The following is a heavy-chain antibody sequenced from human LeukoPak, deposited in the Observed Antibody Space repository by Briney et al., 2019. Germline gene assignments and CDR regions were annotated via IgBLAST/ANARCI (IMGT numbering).Heavy chain of an antibody. CDR2: IWYDGSNK. CDR1: GFTFSSYG. CDR3: ARGRPVRTGNYGMDV. J-gene: IGHJ6*02. Sequence: GGSLRLSCAASGFTFSSYGMHWVRQAPGKGLEWVAVIWYDGSNKYYEDSVKGRFTISRDNSKNTLYLQMNSLRAEDTAVYYCARGRPVRTGNYGMDVWGQGTTVTVSS. V-gene: IGHV3-33*01. D-gene: IGHD4-11*01.